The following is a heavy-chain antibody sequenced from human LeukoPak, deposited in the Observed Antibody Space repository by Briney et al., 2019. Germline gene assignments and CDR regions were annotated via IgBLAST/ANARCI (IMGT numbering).Heavy chain of an antibody. J-gene: IGHJ3*02. CDR2: IYTSGST. V-gene: IGHV4-4*07. D-gene: IGHD4-23*01. CDR3: ARVSRGGNARDAFDI. CDR1: GASISSYY. Sequence: SETLSLTCSVSGASISSYYWSWIRQPAGKGLEWIGRIYTSGSTNYNPSLKSRVTMSVDTSKNQFSLKLSSVTAADTAVYYCARVSRGGNARDAFDIWGQGTMVTVSS.